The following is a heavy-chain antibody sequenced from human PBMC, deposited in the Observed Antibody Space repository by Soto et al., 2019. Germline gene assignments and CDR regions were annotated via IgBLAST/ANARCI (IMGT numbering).Heavy chain of an antibody. Sequence: GGSLRLSCAASGFTFSSYGMHWVRQAPGKGLEWVAVISYDGSNKYYADSVKGRFTISRDNSKNTLYLQMNSLRAEDTAVYYCAKDWGSPTVLVYWGQGTLVTVSS. CDR3: AKDWGSPTVLVY. D-gene: IGHD3-16*01. V-gene: IGHV3-30*18. CDR1: GFTFSSYG. CDR2: ISYDGSNK. J-gene: IGHJ4*02.